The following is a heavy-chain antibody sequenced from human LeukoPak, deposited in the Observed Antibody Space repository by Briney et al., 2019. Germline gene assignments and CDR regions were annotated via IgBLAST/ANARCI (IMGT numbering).Heavy chain of an antibody. V-gene: IGHV1-69*06. Sequence: SVKVSCKASGGTFSSYAISWVRQAPGQGLEWMGGIIPIFGTANYAQKFQGRVTITADKSTSTAYMELSSLRSEDTAVYYCARVSCSDGSCYVDYWGQGTLVTVSS. CDR2: IIPIFGTA. J-gene: IGHJ4*02. CDR1: GGTFSSYA. CDR3: ARVSCSDGSCYVDY. D-gene: IGHD2-15*01.